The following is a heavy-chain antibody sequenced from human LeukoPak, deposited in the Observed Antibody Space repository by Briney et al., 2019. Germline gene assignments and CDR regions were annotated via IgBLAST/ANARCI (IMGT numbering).Heavy chain of an antibody. V-gene: IGHV3-21*01. Sequence: GGSLRLSCAASGFTFSSDSMNWVRQAPGKGLEWVSSISSSSSYIYYADSGKGRFTISRDNAKNSLYLQMNSLRAEDTAVYYCARGRSSTSFFIDYWGQGTLVTVSS. CDR2: ISSSSSYI. J-gene: IGHJ4*02. CDR3: ARGRSSTSFFIDY. CDR1: GFTFSSDS. D-gene: IGHD2-2*01.